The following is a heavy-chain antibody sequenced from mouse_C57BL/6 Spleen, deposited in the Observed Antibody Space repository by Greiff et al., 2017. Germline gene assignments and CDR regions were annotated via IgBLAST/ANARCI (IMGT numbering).Heavy chain of an antibody. J-gene: IGHJ2*01. Sequence: EVQLQQSGPVLVKPGASVKMSCKASGYTFTDYYMNWVKQSHGKSLEWIGVINPYNGGTSYNQKFKGKATLTVDKSSSTAYMELNSLTSEDSAVYYCARFPQLTLDYWGQGTTLTVSS. CDR1: GYTFTDYY. CDR2: INPYNGGT. V-gene: IGHV1-19*01. D-gene: IGHD3-3*01. CDR3: ARFPQLTLDY.